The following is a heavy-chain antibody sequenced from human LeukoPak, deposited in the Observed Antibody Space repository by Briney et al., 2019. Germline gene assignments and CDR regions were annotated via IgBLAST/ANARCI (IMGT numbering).Heavy chain of an antibody. V-gene: IGHV3-23*01. D-gene: IGHD3-10*01. Sequence: PGGSLRLSCAASGFTFSSYAMSWVRQAPGKGLEWVSAISGSGGSTYYADSVKGRFTISRDNSKNTLYLQMNSLRAEDTAVYYCATYGSGSYYKGSDYWGQGTLVTVSS. CDR1: GFTFSSYA. CDR3: ATYGSGSYYKGSDY. J-gene: IGHJ4*02. CDR2: ISGSGGST.